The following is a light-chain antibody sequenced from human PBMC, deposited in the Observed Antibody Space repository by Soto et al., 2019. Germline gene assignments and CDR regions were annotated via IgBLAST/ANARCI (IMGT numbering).Light chain of an antibody. J-gene: IGKJ4*01. CDR3: RPQYTCSSHT. CDR2: EAS. Sequence: IQMTQSPSTVSASVRDRVSITCVARQSISYWLAWYQQKLGRAPRLLIYEASSLESGVPSRFIGSGYGGIFTRTTISALQDDLSTDYCRPQYTCSSHTFGGGTKVDIK. CDR1: QSISYW. V-gene: IGKV1-5*01.